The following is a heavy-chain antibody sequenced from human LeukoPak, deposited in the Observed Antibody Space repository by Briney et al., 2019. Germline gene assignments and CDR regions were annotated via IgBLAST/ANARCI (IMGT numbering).Heavy chain of an antibody. CDR1: GGSLSSGGYS. V-gene: IGHV4-30-2*01. CDR2: IYHSGST. CDR3: ARATGINWFDP. Sequence: PSQTLSLTCAVSGGSLSSGGYSWSWIRQPPGTGLEWIGYIYHSGSTYYNPSLKSRVTISVDRSTNQFSLKLSSVTAADTAVYYCARATGINWFDPWGQGTLVTVSS. D-gene: IGHD1-1*01. J-gene: IGHJ5*02.